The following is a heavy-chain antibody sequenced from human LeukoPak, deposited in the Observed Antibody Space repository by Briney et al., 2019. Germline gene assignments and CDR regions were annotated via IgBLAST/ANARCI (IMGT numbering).Heavy chain of an antibody. J-gene: IGHJ4*02. V-gene: IGHV3-74*01. Sequence: PGGSLRLSCAASGFTISSYWMHWVGQAPGKGLVWVSRISGDGSTTTYADSVKGRFTISRDIAKNTLYLQMSSLRAEDTAVYYCASDIGDWGQGTLVTVSS. CDR1: GFTISSYW. CDR3: ASDIGD. CDR2: ISGDGSTT. D-gene: IGHD3-10*01.